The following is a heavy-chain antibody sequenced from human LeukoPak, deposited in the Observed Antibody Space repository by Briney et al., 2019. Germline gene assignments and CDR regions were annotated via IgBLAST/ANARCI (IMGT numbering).Heavy chain of an antibody. J-gene: IGHJ4*02. CDR3: AKDPLAYCGGDCDY. Sequence: GGSLRLSCAASGFTFSSYAMSWVRQAPGKGLEWVSAISGSGGSTYYADSVKGRFTISRDNSKNTLYLQMNSLRAEDTAVYYCAKDPLAYCGGDCDYWGQGTLVTVSS. D-gene: IGHD2-21*02. CDR2: ISGSGGST. V-gene: IGHV3-23*01. CDR1: GFTFSSYA.